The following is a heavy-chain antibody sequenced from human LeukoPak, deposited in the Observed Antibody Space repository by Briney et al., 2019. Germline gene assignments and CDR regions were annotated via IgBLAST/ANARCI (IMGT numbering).Heavy chain of an antibody. CDR1: GLTFSNSW. V-gene: IGHV3-74*01. Sequence: GGSLRLSCTASGLTFSNSWMHWVRQGPGKGLVWVSAINIDGSGTSYADSVKGRFIVSRDNAKNTLFLQMTSLRSEDTAMYYCTRMGFDIWGQGTMVIVSS. CDR3: TRMGFDI. J-gene: IGHJ3*02. CDR2: INIDGSGT. D-gene: IGHD1-26*01.